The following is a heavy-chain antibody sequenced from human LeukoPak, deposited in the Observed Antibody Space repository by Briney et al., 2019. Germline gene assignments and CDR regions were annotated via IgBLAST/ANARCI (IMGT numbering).Heavy chain of an antibody. CDR2: IIPILGIA. CDR3: ASAKQGTSIAAAGTGIDY. V-gene: IGHV1-69*02. J-gene: IGHJ4*02. D-gene: IGHD6-13*01. CDR1: GGTFSSYT. Sequence: SVKVSCKASGGTFSSYTISWVRQAPGQGLEWMGRIIPILGIANYAQKFQGGVTITADKSTSTACMELSSLRSEDTAVYYCASAKQGTSIAAAGTGIDYWGQGTLVTVSS.